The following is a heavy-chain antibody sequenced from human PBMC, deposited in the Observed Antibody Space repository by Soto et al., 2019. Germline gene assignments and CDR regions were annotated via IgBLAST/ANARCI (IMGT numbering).Heavy chain of an antibody. CDR3: ARGVSVGAIPQFDY. CDR2: ISYDGSNK. J-gene: IGHJ4*02. V-gene: IGHV3-30-3*01. Sequence: GGSLRLSCAASGFTFSSYAMHWVRQAPGKGLEWVAVISYDGSNKYYADSVKGRFTISRDNSKNTLYLQMNSLRAEDTAVYYCARGVSVGAIPQFDYWGQGTLVTVSS. CDR1: GFTFSSYA. D-gene: IGHD1-26*01.